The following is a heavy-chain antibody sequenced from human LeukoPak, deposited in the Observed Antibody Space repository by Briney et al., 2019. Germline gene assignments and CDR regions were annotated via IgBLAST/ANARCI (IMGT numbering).Heavy chain of an antibody. J-gene: IGHJ4*02. CDR3: ARGRAGNYYNHNDY. CDR2: INGDGSIT. Sequence: GGSLRLSCATSGFIFSSYWMHWVRQVPGKGLVWVSRINGDGSITAYADSVKGRFTISRDNAKNTLYLQMNSLRAEDTAVYYCARGRAGNYYNHNDYWGQGTLVTVSS. CDR1: GFIFSSYW. V-gene: IGHV3-74*01. D-gene: IGHD3-10*01.